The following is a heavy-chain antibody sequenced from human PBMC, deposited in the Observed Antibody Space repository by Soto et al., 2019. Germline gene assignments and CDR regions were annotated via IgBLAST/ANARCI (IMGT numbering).Heavy chain of an antibody. D-gene: IGHD1-7*01. J-gene: IGHJ6*02. CDR3: ARDSIPTQITGTTAYYYGMDV. CDR2: INAGNGNT. Sequence: ASVKVSCKASGYTFTSYAMHWVRQAPGQRLEWMGWINAGNGNTKYSQKFQGRVTITRDTSASTAYMELSSLRSEDTAVYYCARDSIPTQITGTTAYYYGMDVWGQGTTVTVSS. CDR1: GYTFTSYA. V-gene: IGHV1-3*01.